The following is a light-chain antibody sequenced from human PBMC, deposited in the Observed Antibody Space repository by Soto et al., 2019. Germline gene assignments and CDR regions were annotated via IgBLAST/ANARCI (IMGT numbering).Light chain of an antibody. Sequence: QSALTQPASVSGSPGQSITISCTGTSSDVGGYNYVSWYQQQAGKAPKLIIHEVSNRPSGVSNRFSGSKSGNTASLTISGLQAGDEADYYCDSYTSSRAYVFGIGTKVTVL. CDR1: SSDVGGYNY. CDR3: DSYTSSRAYV. CDR2: EVS. J-gene: IGLJ1*01. V-gene: IGLV2-14*01.